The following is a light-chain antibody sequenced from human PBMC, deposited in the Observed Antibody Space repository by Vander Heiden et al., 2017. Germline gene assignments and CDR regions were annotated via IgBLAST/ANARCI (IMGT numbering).Light chain of an antibody. CDR3: QQYSDSKT. J-gene: IGKJ1*01. CDR1: QSITTW. CDR2: KVS. Sequence: DTQMTQSPSTLSASVGDRVTITCRASQSITTWVAWYQQKPGKAPKLLIYKVSNLEGGVPSRFSGGGSGTQFTLTINNLQAEDVATYYCQQYSDSKTFGQGTKVEIK. V-gene: IGKV1-5*03.